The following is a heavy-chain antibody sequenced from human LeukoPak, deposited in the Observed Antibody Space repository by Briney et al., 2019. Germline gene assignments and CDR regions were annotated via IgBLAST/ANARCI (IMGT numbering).Heavy chain of an antibody. CDR3: TREGGYCSSPSCYFRHYYYYMDV. J-gene: IGHJ6*03. V-gene: IGHV3-49*04. D-gene: IGHD2-2*01. CDR2: IRSKAYGGTT. CDR1: GFTFGDYA. Sequence: GGSLRLSCTASGFTFGDYAMSWVRQAPGKGLEWVGFIRSKAYGGTTEYAASVKGRFTISRDDSKSSAYLQMNSLKTEDTAVYYCTREGGYCSSPSCYFRHYYYYMDVWGKGTTVTVSS.